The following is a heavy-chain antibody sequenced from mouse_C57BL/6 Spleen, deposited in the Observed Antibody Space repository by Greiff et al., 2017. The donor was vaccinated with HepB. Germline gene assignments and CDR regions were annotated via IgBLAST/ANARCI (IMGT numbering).Heavy chain of an antibody. Sequence: EVQGVESGGGLVKPGGSLKLSCAASGFTFSSYAMSWVRQTPEKRLEWVATISDGGGYTYYPDNVKGRITISRDNAKNNLYLHISHLKSEDTAMYYCARSTMVTWFAYWGQGTLVTVSA. CDR3: ARSTMVTWFAY. CDR2: ISDGGGYT. CDR1: GFTFSSYA. D-gene: IGHD2-1*01. J-gene: IGHJ3*01. V-gene: IGHV5-4*01.